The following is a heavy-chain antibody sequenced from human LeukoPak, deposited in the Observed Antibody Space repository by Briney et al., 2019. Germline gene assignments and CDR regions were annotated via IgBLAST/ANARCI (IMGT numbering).Heavy chain of an antibody. Sequence: GGSLRLSCAASGFTLSSYAMTWVRQAPGRGLEWVSSVDGGGGGTYYADSVKGRFTISRDNSKDTLYLQMNGLRAEDTAVYFCAKQSAGSAAWYXLHYDXXGQGTLVTVSS. CDR1: GFTLSSYA. CDR2: VDGGGGGT. CDR3: AKQSAGSAAWYXLHYDX. V-gene: IGHV3-23*01. D-gene: IGHD6-13*01. J-gene: IGHJ4*02.